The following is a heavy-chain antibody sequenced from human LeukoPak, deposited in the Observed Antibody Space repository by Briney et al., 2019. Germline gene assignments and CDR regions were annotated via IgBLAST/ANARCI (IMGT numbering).Heavy chain of an antibody. CDR1: GYTFTGYY. CDR2: INPNSGGT. D-gene: IGHD5-24*01. V-gene: IGHV1-2*02. CDR3: ARDRDPTEDNWFDP. J-gene: IGHJ5*02. Sequence: ASVKVSCKASGYTFTGYYMHWVRQAPGQGLEWMGWINPNSGGTNYAQKFQGRVTMTRDTSISTAYMELSRLRSDDTAVYYCARDRDPTEDNWFDPWGQGTLVTVSS.